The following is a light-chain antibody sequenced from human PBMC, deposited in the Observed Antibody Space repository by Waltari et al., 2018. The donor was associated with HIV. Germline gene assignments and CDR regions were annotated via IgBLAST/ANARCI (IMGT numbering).Light chain of an antibody. CDR1: ALTKQY. CDR3: QSADNTGNYV. CDR2: KDT. J-gene: IGLJ1*01. Sequence: SFELTQPPSVSVSPGQTARITCSADALTKQYAYWYQQTPGQAPVLVIFKDTERPSGIHERFSGSSSGTTVTLTISGVQAEDEADYYCQSADNTGNYVFGTGTKVTV. V-gene: IGLV3-25*03.